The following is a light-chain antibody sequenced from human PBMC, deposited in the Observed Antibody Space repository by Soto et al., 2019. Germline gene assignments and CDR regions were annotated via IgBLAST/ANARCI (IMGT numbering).Light chain of an antibody. CDR2: DVS. CDR3: CSYAGSYTFHVV. Sequence: QSALTQPRSVSGSPGQSVTISYTGTSSDVGGYNYVSWYQQHPGKAPKLMIYDVSKRPSGVPDRFSGSKSGNTASLTISGLQAEDEADYYCCSYAGSYTFHVVFGGGTKLTVL. V-gene: IGLV2-11*01. J-gene: IGLJ2*01. CDR1: SSDVGGYNY.